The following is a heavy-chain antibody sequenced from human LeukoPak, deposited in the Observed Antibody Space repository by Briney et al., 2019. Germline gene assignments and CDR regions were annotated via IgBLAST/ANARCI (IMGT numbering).Heavy chain of an antibody. CDR3: ARDRSVGVLPAPPFDF. CDR2: VFHSGNT. Sequence: PSETLSLTCTVSGGSISTSNYYWGWIRQPPGKGLEWVGSVFHSGNTYYNPSLKSRLTISADTSKNQFSLTLTSVTAADTAVYYCARDRSVGVLPAPPFDFWGQGTLVTVSS. V-gene: IGHV4-39*07. CDR1: GGSISTSNYY. D-gene: IGHD6-6*01. J-gene: IGHJ4*02.